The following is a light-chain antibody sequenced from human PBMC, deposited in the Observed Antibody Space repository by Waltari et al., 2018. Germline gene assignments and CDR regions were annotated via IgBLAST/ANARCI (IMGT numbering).Light chain of an antibody. V-gene: IGLV3-25*03. Sequence: SYELTLPPSVSVSPGQTATITCSGGALPTQFAHWYHHKPGRAPVVVKYKATERPSGIPERCSGSSSGTTVTLTINGVQAEDEADYYCQSADSSGTWVFGGGTKLTVL. CDR2: KAT. J-gene: IGLJ3*02. CDR1: ALPTQF. CDR3: QSADSSGTWV.